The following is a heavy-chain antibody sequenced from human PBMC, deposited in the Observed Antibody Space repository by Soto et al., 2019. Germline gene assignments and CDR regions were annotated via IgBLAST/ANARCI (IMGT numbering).Heavy chain of an antibody. V-gene: IGHV1-3*01. Sequence: ASVKVSCKASGYTFTSYAMHWVRQAPGQRLEWMGWINAGNGNTKYSQKFQGRVTITRDTSASTAYMELSSLSSEDTAVYYCARVKGIAVADIWGQGTMVTVSS. CDR2: INAGNGNT. CDR3: ARVKGIAVADI. CDR1: GYTFTSYA. D-gene: IGHD6-19*01. J-gene: IGHJ3*02.